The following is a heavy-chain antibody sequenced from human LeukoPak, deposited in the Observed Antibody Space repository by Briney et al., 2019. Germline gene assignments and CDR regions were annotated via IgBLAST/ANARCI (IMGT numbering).Heavy chain of an antibody. Sequence: GGSLRLSCAASGFTFSSYEMNWVRQAPGKGLEWVSSISSSSSYIYYADSVKGRFTISRDNAKNSLYLQMNSLRAEDTAVYYCARDIRGEMATKSDYWGQGTLVTVSS. CDR1: GFTFSSYE. CDR3: ARDIRGEMATKSDY. D-gene: IGHD5-24*01. J-gene: IGHJ4*02. V-gene: IGHV3-21*01. CDR2: ISSSSSYI.